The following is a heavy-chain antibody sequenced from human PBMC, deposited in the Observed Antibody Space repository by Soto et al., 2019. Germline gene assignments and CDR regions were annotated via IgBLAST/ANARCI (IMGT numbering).Heavy chain of an antibody. V-gene: IGHV4-59*01. CDR3: ATSYGNAWYTF. J-gene: IGHJ4*02. CDR1: GASIGSYY. D-gene: IGHD6-13*01. CDR2: IDYSGST. Sequence: SETLSLTCTVSGASIGSYYSSGIRQPPGKGLEWIGYIDYSGSTNYNPSLKSRLTMSVDKSKNQFSLQLSSVTAADTAVYYCATSYGNAWYTFWGQGTQVTVSS.